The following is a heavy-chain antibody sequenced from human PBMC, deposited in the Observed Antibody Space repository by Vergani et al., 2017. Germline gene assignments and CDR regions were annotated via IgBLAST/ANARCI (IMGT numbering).Heavy chain of an antibody. V-gene: IGHV4-59*12. Sequence: QVQLQESGPGLVKPSETLSLTCTVSGGSISSYYWSWIRQPPGKGLEWIGYIYYSGSTYYNPSLKSRVTISVDTSKNQFSLKLSSVTAADTAVYYCARDRQGPSRAMDVWGKGTTVTVSS. J-gene: IGHJ6*03. CDR1: GGSISSYY. D-gene: IGHD6-13*01. CDR3: ARDRQGPSRAMDV. CDR2: IYYSGST.